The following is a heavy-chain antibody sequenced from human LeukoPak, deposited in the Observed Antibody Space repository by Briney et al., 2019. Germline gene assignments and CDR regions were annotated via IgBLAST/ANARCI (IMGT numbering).Heavy chain of an antibody. V-gene: IGHV4-39*07. CDR2: IYYSGST. J-gene: IGHJ4*02. CDR3: VSYQLLSSRLNTFDY. Sequence: PSETLSLTCTVSGGSISSSSYYWGWIRQPPGKGLEWIGSIYYSGSTYYNPSLKGRVTISVDTSKNQFSLKLSSVTAADTAVYYCVSYQLLSSRLNTFDYWGQGTLVTVSS. D-gene: IGHD2-2*01. CDR1: GGSISSSSYY.